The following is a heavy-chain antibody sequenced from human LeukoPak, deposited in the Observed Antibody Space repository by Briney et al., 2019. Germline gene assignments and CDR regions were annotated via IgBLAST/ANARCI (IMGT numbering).Heavy chain of an antibody. J-gene: IGHJ4*02. D-gene: IGHD2-15*01. Sequence: GGSLRLSCEASGFTFNTYSMNWARQAPGKGLEWVSSIDSSGGYMFYADSVKGRFTISRDNSKNTLYLQMNSLRAEDTAVYYCAKGRRGSGIKFDYWGQGTLVTVSS. V-gene: IGHV3-21*01. CDR1: GFTFNTYS. CDR2: IDSSGGYM. CDR3: AKGRRGSGIKFDY.